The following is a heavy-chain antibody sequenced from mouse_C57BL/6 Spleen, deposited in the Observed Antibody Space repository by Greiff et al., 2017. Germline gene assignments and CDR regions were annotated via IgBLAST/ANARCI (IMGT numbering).Heavy chain of an antibody. D-gene: IGHD2-4*01. Sequence: EVQLVESGGGLVKPGGSLKLSCAASGFTFSDYGMHWVRQAPEKGLEWVAYISSGSSTIYYADTVKGRITIARDNAKNTLFLQMTSLRSEDTAMYYCARGGLSPYYAMDYWGQGTSVTVSS. CDR3: ARGGLSPYYAMDY. V-gene: IGHV5-17*01. CDR1: GFTFSDYG. J-gene: IGHJ4*01. CDR2: ISSGSSTI.